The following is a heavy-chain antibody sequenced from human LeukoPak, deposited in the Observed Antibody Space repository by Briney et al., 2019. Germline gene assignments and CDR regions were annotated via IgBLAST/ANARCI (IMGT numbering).Heavy chain of an antibody. CDR3: AREPKRAAMVRGVIDY. Sequence: GGSLRLSCAASGFTFSSYSMNWVRQAPGKGLEWVSSISSSSSYIYYADSVKGRFTTSRDNAKNSLYLQMNSLRAEDTAVYYCAREPKRAAMVRGVIDYWGQGTLVTVSS. J-gene: IGHJ4*02. D-gene: IGHD3-10*01. V-gene: IGHV3-21*01. CDR1: GFTFSSYS. CDR2: ISSSSSYI.